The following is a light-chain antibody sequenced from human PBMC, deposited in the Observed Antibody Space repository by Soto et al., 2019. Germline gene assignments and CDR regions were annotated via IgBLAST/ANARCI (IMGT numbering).Light chain of an antibody. CDR3: QQYGSSLYT. CDR1: QSVSSSS. Sequence: EIVLTQSPGTLSLSPGERATLSCRASQSVSSSSLNWYQQKPGQAPRLLIYGASSRATGIPDRFSGSGSGTDFPLSISRLEPEDFAVYYCQQYGSSLYTFGQGTKLEIK. J-gene: IGKJ2*01. CDR2: GAS. V-gene: IGKV3-20*01.